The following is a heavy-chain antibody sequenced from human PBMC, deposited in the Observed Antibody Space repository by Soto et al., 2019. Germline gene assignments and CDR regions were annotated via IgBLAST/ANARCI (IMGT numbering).Heavy chain of an antibody. CDR3: AHRRFSPYRFDAFDI. CDR1: GFSLSTSGVG. Sequence: QITLKESGPTLVKPTQTLTLTCTFSGFSLSTSGVGVGWIRQPPGKALEWLALLYWNDDKRYSPSLKSRLTITKDTYKNQVVLTMTHMDPVDTATYYCAHRRFSPYRFDAFDIWGQGTMVTVSP. V-gene: IGHV2-5*01. J-gene: IGHJ3*02. CDR2: LYWNDDK. D-gene: IGHD3-10*01.